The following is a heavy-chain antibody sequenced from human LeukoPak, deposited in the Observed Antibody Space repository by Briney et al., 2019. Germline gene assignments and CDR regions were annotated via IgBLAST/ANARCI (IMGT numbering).Heavy chain of an antibody. V-gene: IGHV3-21*01. CDR1: GFTFSSYS. Sequence: PGGSLRLSSAASGFTFSSYSMNWVRQAPGKGLEWVSSISSSSSYIYYADSVKGRFTISRDNAKNSLYQQMNSLRAEDPAVYYCASHSSSWYGLYDYWGQGTLVTVSS. J-gene: IGHJ4*02. D-gene: IGHD6-13*01. CDR3: ASHSSSWYGLYDY. CDR2: ISSSSSYI.